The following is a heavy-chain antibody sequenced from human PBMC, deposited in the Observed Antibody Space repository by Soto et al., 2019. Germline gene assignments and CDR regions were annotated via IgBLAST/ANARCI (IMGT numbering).Heavy chain of an antibody. CDR2: IGGSGGST. CDR1: GFTFSSYA. V-gene: IGHV3-23*01. J-gene: IGHJ4*02. CDR3: AKGVDYYDSSGLFDY. Sequence: GGSLRLSCAASGFTFSSYAMSWVRQAPGKGLEWVSAIGGSGGSTYYADSVKGRFTISRDNSKNTLYLQMNSLRAEDTAVYYCAKGVDYYDSSGLFDYWGQGTLVTVSS. D-gene: IGHD3-22*01.